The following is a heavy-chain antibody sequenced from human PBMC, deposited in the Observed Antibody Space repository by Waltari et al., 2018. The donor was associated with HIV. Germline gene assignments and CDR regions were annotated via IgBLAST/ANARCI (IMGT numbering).Heavy chain of an antibody. CDR3: ARGERFLEWLPKGY. D-gene: IGHD3-3*01. Sequence: QVQLVESGGGVVQPGRSLGLSCAASGFTFNAYAMHWVRQAQGKGLEWVEVILFDGSNKYYAESVKGRFTISRDNSKNTLYLQMNSLRAEDTAVYYCARGERFLEWLPKGYWGQGTLVTVSS. V-gene: IGHV3-30*01. CDR1: GFTFNAYA. J-gene: IGHJ4*02. CDR2: ILFDGSNK.